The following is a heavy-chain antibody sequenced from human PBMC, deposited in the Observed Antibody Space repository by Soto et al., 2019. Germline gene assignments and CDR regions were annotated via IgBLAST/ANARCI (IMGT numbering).Heavy chain of an antibody. Sequence: QVQLQESGPGLVKPSQTLSLTCTVSGGSISSGDYYWSWIRQTPGKGLEWIGYIYYSGSTYYSPSLKSRVTISVDTSKNQFSLKLSSVTAADTAVYYCARARGARYFDYWGQGTLVTVSS. D-gene: IGHD2-15*01. CDR3: ARARGARYFDY. CDR1: GGSISSGDYY. V-gene: IGHV4-30-4*01. J-gene: IGHJ4*02. CDR2: IYYSGST.